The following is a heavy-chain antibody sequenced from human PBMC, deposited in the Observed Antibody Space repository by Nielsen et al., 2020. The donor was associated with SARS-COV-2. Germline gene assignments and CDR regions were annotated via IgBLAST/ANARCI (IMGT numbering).Heavy chain of an antibody. CDR3: AIPSTGDGAFDI. CDR1: GGSISSSSYY. Sequence: SETLSLTCTVSGGSISSSSYYWGWIRQPPGKGLEWIGSIYYSGSTYYNPSLKSRVTISVDTSKNQFSLKLSSVTAADTAVYYCAIPSTGDGAFDIWGQGTMVTVS. J-gene: IGHJ3*02. D-gene: IGHD1-14*01. V-gene: IGHV4-39*01. CDR2: IYYSGST.